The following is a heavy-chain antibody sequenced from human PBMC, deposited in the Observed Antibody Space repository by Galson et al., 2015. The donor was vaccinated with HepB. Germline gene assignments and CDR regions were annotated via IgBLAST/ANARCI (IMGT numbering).Heavy chain of an antibody. V-gene: IGHV3-49*03. CDR3: ARDFWSGYYKGAY. Sequence: SLRLSCAASGFTFGDYAMNWFRQAPGKGLEWVGFIRSKPYGGTTEYAASVKGRFTTSRDDSKSIAYLQMNSLKSEDTAVYYCARDFWSGYYKGAYWGQGTLVTVSS. CDR1: GFTFGDYA. J-gene: IGHJ4*02. CDR2: IRSKPYGGTT. D-gene: IGHD3-3*01.